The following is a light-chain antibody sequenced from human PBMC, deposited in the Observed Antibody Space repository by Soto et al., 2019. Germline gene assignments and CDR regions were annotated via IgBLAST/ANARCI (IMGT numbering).Light chain of an antibody. CDR2: EVY. Sequence: QSVLTQPPSASGSPGQSVTISCTGTSSDVGGYNYVSWYQQHPGQAPKLMIYEVYKRPSGVPDRFSGSKSSNTASLTVSGLQAEDEADYYCNSYAGSNIVFGTGTKLTVL. CDR3: NSYAGSNIV. CDR1: SSDVGGYNY. V-gene: IGLV2-8*01. J-gene: IGLJ1*01.